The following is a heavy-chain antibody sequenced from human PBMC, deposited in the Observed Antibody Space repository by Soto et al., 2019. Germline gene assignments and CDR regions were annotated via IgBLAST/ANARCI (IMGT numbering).Heavy chain of an antibody. V-gene: IGHV3-13*04. Sequence: EVQLVESGGNWVQPGGSLRLSCAASGFTFRSYDMHWVRQATGKGLEWVSAIVTLGDTFYADSVKGRFTISRDNAKNSLFLQMSSLRAGDTAVYYCARDATFGSGRRPDWYFDLWGRGTLVTVSS. CDR1: GFTFRSYD. CDR3: ARDATFGSGRRPDWYFDL. CDR2: IVTLGDT. J-gene: IGHJ2*01. D-gene: IGHD3-10*01.